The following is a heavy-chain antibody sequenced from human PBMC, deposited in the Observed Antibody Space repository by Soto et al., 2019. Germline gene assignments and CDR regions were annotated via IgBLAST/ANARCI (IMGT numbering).Heavy chain of an antibody. CDR2: IYYSGST. V-gene: IGHV4-59*01. Sequence: SETLSLTCTVSGGSISSYYWSWIRQPPGKGLEWIGYIYYSGSTNYNPSLRSRVTISVDTSKNQFSLKLSSVTAADTAVYYCAREGNDILTGYYNWFDPWGQGTLVTVSS. CDR1: GGSISSYY. CDR3: AREGNDILTGYYNWFDP. D-gene: IGHD3-9*01. J-gene: IGHJ5*02.